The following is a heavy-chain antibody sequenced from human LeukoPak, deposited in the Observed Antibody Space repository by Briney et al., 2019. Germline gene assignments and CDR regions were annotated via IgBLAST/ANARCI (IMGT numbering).Heavy chain of an antibody. J-gene: IGHJ4*02. D-gene: IGHD6-6*01. Sequence: GGSLRLSCAASGFTFSSHWMHWVRQAPGKGLVWVSRIKPDGSTYYADSVKGRFTISRDNSKNTLYLQMNSLRADDTAVYYCAKAPYSGSFDYWGQGTLVTVSS. CDR3: AKAPYSGSFDY. CDR1: GFTFSSHW. CDR2: IKPDGST. V-gene: IGHV3-74*01.